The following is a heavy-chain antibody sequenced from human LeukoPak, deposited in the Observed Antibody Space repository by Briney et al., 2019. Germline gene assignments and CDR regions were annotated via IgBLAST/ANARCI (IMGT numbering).Heavy chain of an antibody. Sequence: SDTLSLTCTASGGTISTYYWSWIRQPPGKVLQWIGYIYYSGSTNYNPSLKSRVTISVDTSKNQFSLKLSSVTAADTAVYYCARAGRGYSYGQVIDYWGQGTLVTVSS. CDR2: IYYSGST. D-gene: IGHD5-18*01. J-gene: IGHJ4*02. CDR1: GGTISTYY. V-gene: IGHV4-59*07. CDR3: ARAGRGYSYGQVIDY.